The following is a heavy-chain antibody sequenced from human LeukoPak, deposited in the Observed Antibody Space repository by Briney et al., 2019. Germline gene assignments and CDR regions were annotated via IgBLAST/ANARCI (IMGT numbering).Heavy chain of an antibody. V-gene: IGHV3-9*01. CDR3: AKVRGTYSSGYFFDY. J-gene: IGHJ4*02. CDR2: ISWNSGYI. Sequence: GGSLRLSCAASGFTFDNYAMHWVRQAPGKGLEWLSIISWNSGYIGYADSVKGRFTISRDNAKKSLDLQMNSLRADDTAFYYCAKVRGTYSSGYFFDYWGQGTLVTVSS. D-gene: IGHD5-18*01. CDR1: GFTFDNYA.